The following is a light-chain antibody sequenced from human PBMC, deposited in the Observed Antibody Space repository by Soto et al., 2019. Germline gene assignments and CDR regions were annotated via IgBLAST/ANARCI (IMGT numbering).Light chain of an antibody. J-gene: IGKJ1*01. V-gene: IGKV1-39*01. CDR2: AAS. Sequence: IQVTQSPSSLSASVGDRVTITCRASQSIFNYLNWYQQKPGKAPKLLIYAASSLQSGVPSRFSGGGAGTDFTLTISSLQPEDFATYYCQQSYSSPWTFGLGTQVDIK. CDR1: QSIFNY. CDR3: QQSYSSPWT.